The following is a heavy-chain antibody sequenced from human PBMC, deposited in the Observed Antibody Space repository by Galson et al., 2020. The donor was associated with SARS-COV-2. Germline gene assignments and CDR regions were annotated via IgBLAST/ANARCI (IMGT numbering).Heavy chain of an antibody. Sequence: SETLSLTCTVSGGSISSSSYYWGWIRQPPGKGLEWIGSIYYSGSTYYNPSLKSRVTISVDTSKNQFSLKLSSVTAADTAVYYCARHAAPYSSSWYPLFPYYMDVWGKGTTVTVSS. J-gene: IGHJ6*03. CDR2: IYYSGST. CDR1: GGSISSSSYY. V-gene: IGHV4-39*01. D-gene: IGHD6-13*01. CDR3: ARHAAPYSSSWYPLFPYYMDV.